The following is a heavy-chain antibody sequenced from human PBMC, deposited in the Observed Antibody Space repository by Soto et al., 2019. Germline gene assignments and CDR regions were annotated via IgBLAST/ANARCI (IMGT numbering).Heavy chain of an antibody. J-gene: IGHJ5*02. Sequence: LETLSLTCTVSGGTIRSSNYYWAWIRQPPGKGLEWIGSIDYSGSTYYNPSLKSRVTISVDTSKNHFSLKLGSVTAADTALYYCSRRAPEGFDPWGQGTLVTVS. CDR2: IDYSGST. V-gene: IGHV4-39*02. CDR3: SRRAPEGFDP. CDR1: GGTIRSSNYY.